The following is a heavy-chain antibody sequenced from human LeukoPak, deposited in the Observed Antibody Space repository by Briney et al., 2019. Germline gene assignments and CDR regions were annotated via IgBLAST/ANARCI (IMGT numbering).Heavy chain of an antibody. CDR2: INHSGST. D-gene: IGHD3-22*01. CDR3: ARTSSSQYYYDSSGIFDS. V-gene: IGHV4-38-2*02. CDR1: GYSISSGYY. J-gene: IGHJ4*02. Sequence: SETLSLTCTVSGYSISSGYYWSWIRQPPGKGLEWIGEINHSGSTNYNPSLKSRVTISVDTSKNQFSLKLSSVTAADTAVYYCARTSSSQYYYDSSGIFDSWGQGTLVTVSS.